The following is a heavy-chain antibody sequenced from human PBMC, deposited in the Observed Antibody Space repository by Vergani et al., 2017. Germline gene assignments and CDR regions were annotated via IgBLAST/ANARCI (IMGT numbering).Heavy chain of an antibody. CDR1: GFSFSGYS. D-gene: IGHD3-10*01. CDR2: ITSGNNNI. J-gene: IGHJ2*01. Sequence: EVQLVESGGGLVKPGGSLRLSCAASGFSFSGYSMNWVRQAPGKGLEWISSITSGNNNIYYADSLKGRFTISRDNAKNSLFLQMNSLRAEDTAVYYCARGGDYYYGSGSYSGTLTAAWYFDLWGRGTLVTVSS. V-gene: IGHV3-21*01. CDR3: ARGGDYYYGSGSYSGTLTAAWYFDL.